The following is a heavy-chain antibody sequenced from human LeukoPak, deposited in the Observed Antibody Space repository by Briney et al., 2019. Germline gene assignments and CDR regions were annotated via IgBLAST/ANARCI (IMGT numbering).Heavy chain of an antibody. V-gene: IGHV1-69*04. Sequence: SVKVSCKASGGTFSSYAISWVRQAPGHGLEWMGRIIPILGIANYAQKFQGRVTITADKSTSTAYMELSSLRSEDTAVYYCAREMSIAARPIDYWGQGTLVTVSS. J-gene: IGHJ4*02. D-gene: IGHD6-6*01. CDR1: GGTFSSYA. CDR3: AREMSIAARPIDY. CDR2: IIPILGIA.